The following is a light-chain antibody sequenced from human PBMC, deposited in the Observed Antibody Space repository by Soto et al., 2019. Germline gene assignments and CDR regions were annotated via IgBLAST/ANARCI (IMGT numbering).Light chain of an antibody. CDR2: LGS. CDR1: QSLRHSNGNNY. J-gene: IGKJ5*01. V-gene: IGKV2-28*01. CDR3: MQARQTPIT. Sequence: DIVMTQSPVSLPGTPGEPASIAFIAIQSLRHSNGNNYLDWYLQKPGQSPQVLIYLGSNRASGVPDRFSGSGSGTDFTLKISRVEAEDVGVYYCMQARQTPITFGQGTRLEIK.